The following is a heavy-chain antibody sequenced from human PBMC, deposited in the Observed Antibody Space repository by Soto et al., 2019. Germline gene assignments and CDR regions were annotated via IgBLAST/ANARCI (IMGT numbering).Heavy chain of an antibody. J-gene: IGHJ4*02. V-gene: IGHV4-39*02. D-gene: IGHD6-13*01. CDR3: ARSQGRGSVWYDDY. Sequence: SETLSLTCTVSGGSINSTKYYWGWIRQPPGKGLEWIGGVYSTGSTYYNPSLKSRVTISVDTSKNHFSLKLNSVTAADTAVYYCARSQGRGSVWYDDYWGQGTLVTVSS. CDR2: VYSTGST. CDR1: GGSINSTKYY.